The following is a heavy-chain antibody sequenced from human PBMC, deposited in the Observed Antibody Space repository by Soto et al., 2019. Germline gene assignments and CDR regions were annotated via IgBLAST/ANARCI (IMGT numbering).Heavy chain of an antibody. J-gene: IGHJ3*02. D-gene: IGHD1-26*01. V-gene: IGHV1-46*01. CDR1: GYTFTSYY. CDR3: ARAQAGRLGATSSAFDI. Sequence: QVQLVQPGAEVRKPGASVTVSCKASGYTFTSYYMHWVRQAPGQGLEWMAIINPSSGSTSYAQKFQGRVTLTRDTSTTTVYMELSSLRSEDTAVFYCARAQAGRLGATSSAFDIWGQGTMVTVSA. CDR2: INPSSGST.